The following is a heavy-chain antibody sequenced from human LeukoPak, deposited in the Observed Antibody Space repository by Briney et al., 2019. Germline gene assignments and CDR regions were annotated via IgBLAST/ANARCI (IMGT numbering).Heavy chain of an antibody. CDR1: GFSFSSYS. Sequence: PGGSLRLSCAASGFSFSSYSMNWVRQAPCKGLEWVAVIWYDGSNKYYADSVKGRFTISRDNSENTLYLQMNSLRAEDTAVYYCARSSGSYYDGPDYWGQGTLVTVSS. D-gene: IGHD1-26*01. CDR2: IWYDGSNK. V-gene: IGHV3-33*08. J-gene: IGHJ4*02. CDR3: ARSSGSYYDGPDY.